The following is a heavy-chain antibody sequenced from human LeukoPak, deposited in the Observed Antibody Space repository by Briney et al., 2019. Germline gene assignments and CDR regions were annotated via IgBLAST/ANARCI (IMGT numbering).Heavy chain of an antibody. Sequence: GGSLRLSCAASGFTFSSYWMSWVRQAPGKGLEWVANIKEDGSEKYYVDSVKGRFTISRDNAKKSLYLQMNGLRAEDTAMYYCAKSGYRYGYDYWGRGTLVTVSS. V-gene: IGHV3-7*01. CDR2: IKEDGSEK. CDR3: AKSGYRYGYDY. CDR1: GFTFSSYW. J-gene: IGHJ4*02. D-gene: IGHD5-18*01.